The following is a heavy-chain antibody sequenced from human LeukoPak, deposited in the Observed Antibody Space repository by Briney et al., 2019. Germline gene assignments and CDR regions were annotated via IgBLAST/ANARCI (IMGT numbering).Heavy chain of an antibody. J-gene: IGHJ6*03. CDR1: GYTLTDYY. V-gene: IGHV1-2*02. CDR3: ARGGGNPGYYYMDV. CDR2: INPNSGAT. Sequence: ASVKVSCKASGYTLTDYYLHWVRQAPGQGLKWMGWINPNSGATRYAQSFQARVTMTRDTSIASSYMELSRLRSDDTAVYYCARGGGNPGYYYMDVWGKGTTVTVSS. D-gene: IGHD4-23*01.